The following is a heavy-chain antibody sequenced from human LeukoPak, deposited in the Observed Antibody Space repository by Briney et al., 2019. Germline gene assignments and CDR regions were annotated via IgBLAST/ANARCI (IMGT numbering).Heavy chain of an antibody. Sequence: ASVKVSCKASGYTFTSYYMHWVRQAPGQGLEWMGIINPSGGSTSYAQKFQGRVTMTRDMSTSTVYMELSSLRSEDTAVYYCARDVISHCSSTSCYDQDYWGQGTLVTVSS. J-gene: IGHJ4*02. V-gene: IGHV1-46*01. CDR3: ARDVISHCSSTSCYDQDY. D-gene: IGHD2-2*01. CDR2: INPSGGST. CDR1: GYTFTSYY.